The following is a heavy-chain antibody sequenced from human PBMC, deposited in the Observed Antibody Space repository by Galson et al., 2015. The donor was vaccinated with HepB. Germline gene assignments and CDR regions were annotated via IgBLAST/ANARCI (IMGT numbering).Heavy chain of an antibody. CDR2: ISWNSGSI. CDR1: GFTFDDYA. J-gene: IGHJ3*02. CDR3: AKVFDDYGDDGPFQDHAFDI. Sequence: SLRLSCAASGFTFDDYAMHWVRQAPGKGLEWVSGISWNSGSIGYADSVKGRFTISRDNAKNSLYLQMNSLRAEDTALYYCAKVFDDYGDDGPFQDHAFDIWGQGTMVTVSS. V-gene: IGHV3-9*01. D-gene: IGHD4-17*01.